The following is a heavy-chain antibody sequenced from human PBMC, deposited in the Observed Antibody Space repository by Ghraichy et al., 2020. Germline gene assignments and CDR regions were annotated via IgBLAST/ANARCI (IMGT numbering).Heavy chain of an antibody. D-gene: IGHD3-10*01. V-gene: IGHV4-34*01. CDR3: ASRRMVRGVKRYFDN. Sequence: SETLSLTCEVSGASFRAFSWTWIRYFPGKGLEWIGQIDEVGRSTYSPSLKSRLTMSVDASKNKIFLKLNTVTAADTAIYYCASRRMVRGVKRYFDNWGQGTPVTVSS. CDR1: GASFRAFS. CDR2: IDEVGRS. J-gene: IGHJ5*02.